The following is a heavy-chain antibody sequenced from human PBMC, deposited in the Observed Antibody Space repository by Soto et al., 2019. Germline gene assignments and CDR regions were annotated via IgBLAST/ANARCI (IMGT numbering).Heavy chain of an antibody. D-gene: IGHD2-2*02. CDR2: MNPNSGNT. CDR3: ARVEYQLLYRASYDWFDP. Sequence: AASVKVSCKASGYTFTSYDINWVRQATGQGLEWMGWMNPNSGNTGYAQKFQGRVTMTRNTSISTAYMELSSLRSEDTAVYYCARVEYQLLYRASYDWFDPWGQGTLVTVSS. V-gene: IGHV1-8*01. CDR1: GYTFTSYD. J-gene: IGHJ5*02.